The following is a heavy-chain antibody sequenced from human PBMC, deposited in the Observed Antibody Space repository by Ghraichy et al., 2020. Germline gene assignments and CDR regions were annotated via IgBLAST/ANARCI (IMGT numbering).Heavy chain of an antibody. CDR3: ARGRRHYCSGGSCYSGRVYGMDV. V-gene: IGHV4-34*01. D-gene: IGHD2-15*01. CDR1: GGSFSGYY. J-gene: IGHJ6*02. CDR2: INHSGIT. Sequence: SQTLSLTCAVYGGSFSGYYWSWIRQPPGKGLEWIGEINHSGITNYNPSLKSRVTISVDTSKNQFSLKLSSVTAADTAVYYCARGRRHYCSGGSCYSGRVYGMDVWGQGTTVTVSS.